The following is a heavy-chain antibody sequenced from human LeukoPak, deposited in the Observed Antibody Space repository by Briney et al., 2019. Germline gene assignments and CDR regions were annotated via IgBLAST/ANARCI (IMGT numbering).Heavy chain of an antibody. CDR3: ARVRIVGSTYDAFDI. Sequence: GGSLRLSCAASGFTFSTYAMHWVRQAPGKGLEWVAVIPYDGTTKYHADSVKGRFTISRDNSKNTLYLQMNTLRAEDTAVYYCARVRIVGSTYDAFDIWGQGTMVTVSS. J-gene: IGHJ3*02. CDR1: GFTFSTYA. CDR2: IPYDGTTK. D-gene: IGHD1-26*01. V-gene: IGHV3-30-3*01.